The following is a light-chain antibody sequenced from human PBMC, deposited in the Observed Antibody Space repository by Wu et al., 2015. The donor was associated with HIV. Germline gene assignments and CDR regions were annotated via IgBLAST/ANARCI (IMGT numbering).Light chain of an antibody. CDR2: AAS. V-gene: IGKV1-9*01. CDR3: QQYNFYSRT. Sequence: DIQLTQSPSFLSASVGHRVTITCRASQGISSYLAWYQQKPGKAPKLLIYAASTLQRGVSSRFSGSGSGTEFTLTISSLQPEDFATYYCQQYNFYSRTFGQGTKVEVK. CDR1: QGISSY. J-gene: IGKJ1*01.